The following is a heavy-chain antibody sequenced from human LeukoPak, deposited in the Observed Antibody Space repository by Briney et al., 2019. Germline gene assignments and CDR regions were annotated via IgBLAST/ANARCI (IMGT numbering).Heavy chain of an antibody. CDR2: IRHDGSIK. CDR3: ARKRATGYFDS. Sequence: VGSLRLSCAASGFTFSTYGIHWVRQAPGKGLEWVAGIRHDGSIKDYADSVKGRFTISRDNSKNTVYLEMNSLRAEDTALFYCARKRATGYFDSWGQGTVVTVSS. CDR1: GFTFSTYG. J-gene: IGHJ4*02. D-gene: IGHD5-12*01. V-gene: IGHV3-33*01.